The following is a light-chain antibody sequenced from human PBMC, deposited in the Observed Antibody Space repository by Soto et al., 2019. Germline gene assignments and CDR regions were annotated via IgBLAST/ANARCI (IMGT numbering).Light chain of an antibody. CDR1: QSVSSY. V-gene: IGKV3-11*01. CDR3: QQRINWPRT. Sequence: EILLTQSPATLSLSPGERATLSCRASQSVSSYLAWFQQKPGQAPRLLIYDASNRATGIPARFSGSGSGTDFTLTISNLEPEDFAVYYCQQRINWPRTFGQGTKVEMK. CDR2: DAS. J-gene: IGKJ1*01.